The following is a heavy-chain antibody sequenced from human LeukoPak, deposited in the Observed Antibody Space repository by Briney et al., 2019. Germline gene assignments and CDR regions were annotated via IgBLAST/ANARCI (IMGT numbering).Heavy chain of an antibody. CDR1: GGSFSGYY. J-gene: IGHJ4*02. CDR2: IYYSGST. V-gene: IGHV4-31*11. D-gene: IGHD3-22*01. CDR3: ARWGPPILYYYDSSGYCFDY. Sequence: TSETLSLTCAVYGGSFSGYYWSWIRQHPGKGLEWIGYIYYSGSTYYNPSLKSRVTISVDTSKNQFSLKLSSVTAADTAVYYCARWGPPILYYYDSSGYCFDYWGQGTLVTVSS.